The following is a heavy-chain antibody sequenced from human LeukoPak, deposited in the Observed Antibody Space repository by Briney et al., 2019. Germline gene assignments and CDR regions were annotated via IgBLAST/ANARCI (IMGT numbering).Heavy chain of an antibody. CDR3: ARDFIALGYYMDV. V-gene: IGHV3-30*02. D-gene: IGHD6-13*01. Sequence: QPGGSLRLSCAASGFTFSSYGMHWVRQAPGKGLEWVAFIRYDGSNKYYADSVKGRFTISRDNSKNTLYLQMNSLRAEDTAVYYCARDFIALGYYMDVWGKGTTVTVSS. CDR1: GFTFSSYG. CDR2: IRYDGSNK. J-gene: IGHJ6*03.